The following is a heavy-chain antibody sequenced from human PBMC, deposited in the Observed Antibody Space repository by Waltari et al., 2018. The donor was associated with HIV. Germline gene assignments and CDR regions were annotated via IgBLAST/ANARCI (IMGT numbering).Heavy chain of an antibody. CDR2: IKEDGSEI. J-gene: IGHJ4*02. D-gene: IGHD6-19*01. CDR3: ARLQWATQNLDF. V-gene: IGHV3-7*01. Sequence: EVQLVESGGGSVQPGGSLRLSCTVSGFTFSRSWLTLVRQAPGRGLEWVANIKEDGSEISYVESVKGRFIISRDNAKNSLFLQMYGLGAEDTGVYYCARLQWATQNLDFWGQGTLVTVSS. CDR1: GFTFSRSW.